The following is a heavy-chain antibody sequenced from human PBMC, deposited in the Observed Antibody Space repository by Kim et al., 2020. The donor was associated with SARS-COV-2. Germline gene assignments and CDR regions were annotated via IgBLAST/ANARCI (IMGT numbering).Heavy chain of an antibody. D-gene: IGHD3-3*01. V-gene: IGHV4-34*01. CDR2: INHSGST. CDR1: GGSFSGYY. CDR3: ARDRFDPVSGVVIIGAFD. Sequence: SETLSLTCAVYGGSFSGYYWSWIRQPPGKGLEWIGEINHSGSTNYNPSLTSRVTISADTSKDQFSLKLRSVTAADTAVSYCARDRFDPVSGVVIIGAFD. J-gene: IGHJ3*02.